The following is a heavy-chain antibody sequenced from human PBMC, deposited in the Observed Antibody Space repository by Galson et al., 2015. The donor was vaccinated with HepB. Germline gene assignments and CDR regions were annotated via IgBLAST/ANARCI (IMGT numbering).Heavy chain of an antibody. V-gene: IGHV3-11*06. Sequence: SLRLSCAASGFSFPDHYMTWIRQAPGKGLEWVSDISVGSTNYRNYADSVKGRFTISRDNPKNSLDLQMDNLRVEDTGVYYCARGDSYSSGWYMKHWGPGTLVTVSS. D-gene: IGHD6-19*01. CDR2: ISVGSTNYR. CDR3: ARGDSYSSGWYMKH. CDR1: GFSFPDHY. J-gene: IGHJ4*02.